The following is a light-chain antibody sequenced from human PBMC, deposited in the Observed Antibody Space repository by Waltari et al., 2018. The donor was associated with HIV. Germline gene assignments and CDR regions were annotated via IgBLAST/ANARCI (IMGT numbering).Light chain of an antibody. V-gene: IGLV1-44*01. CDR3: AAWDDSLPGPV. Sequence: QSVLTQPPSVSATPGQRVTIFCSGSDSNIGTNPVNWYQQLPGTAPKLLTYINHQRLSGVPDRFSGSKSGTSASLAISGLQSEDEADYYCAAWDDSLPGPVFGGGTKVTVL. CDR1: DSNIGTNP. J-gene: IGLJ2*01. CDR2: INH.